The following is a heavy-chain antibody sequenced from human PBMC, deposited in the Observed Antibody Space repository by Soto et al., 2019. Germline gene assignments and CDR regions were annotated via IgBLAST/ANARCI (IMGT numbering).Heavy chain of an antibody. J-gene: IGHJ4*02. Sequence: PSETLSLTCTVSGGSISSGGYYWSWIRQHPGKGLEWIGYIYYSGSTYYNPSLKSRVTISVDTSKNQFSLKLSSVTAADTAVYYCARVVVAMIKFDYWGQGTLVTVSS. CDR3: ARVVVAMIKFDY. CDR1: GGSISSGGYY. CDR2: IYYSGST. D-gene: IGHD5-12*01. V-gene: IGHV4-31*03.